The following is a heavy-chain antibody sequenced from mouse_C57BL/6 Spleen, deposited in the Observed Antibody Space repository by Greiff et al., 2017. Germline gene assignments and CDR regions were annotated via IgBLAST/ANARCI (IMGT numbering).Heavy chain of an antibody. D-gene: IGHD1-1*01. CDR1: GYTFTSYW. CDR3: ARGVVEGGYAMDY. J-gene: IGHJ4*01. V-gene: IGHV1-7*01. CDR2: INPSSGYT. Sequence: QVQLQQSGAELAKPGASVKLSCKASGYTFTSYWMHWVKQRPGQGLEWIGYINPSSGYTKYNQKFKDKATLTADKSSSTAYMELSSLTYEDSAVYYCARGVVEGGYAMDYWGQGTSVTVSS.